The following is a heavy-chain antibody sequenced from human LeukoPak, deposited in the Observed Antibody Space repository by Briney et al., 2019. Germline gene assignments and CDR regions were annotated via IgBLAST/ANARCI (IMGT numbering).Heavy chain of an antibody. J-gene: IGHJ4*02. D-gene: IGHD1-1*01. CDR2: INAGNGNT. CDR1: GFTFTSYA. Sequence: GGSVTVSCTASGFTFTSYAMHWVRQAPGQRLDWMGWINAGNGNTRYSQKFQGRVTITRDTSASTAYMELSSLRSEDTAVYYCARGGTSTPPAVDYWGQGSLVTVSS. V-gene: IGHV1-3*01. CDR3: ARGGTSTPPAVDY.